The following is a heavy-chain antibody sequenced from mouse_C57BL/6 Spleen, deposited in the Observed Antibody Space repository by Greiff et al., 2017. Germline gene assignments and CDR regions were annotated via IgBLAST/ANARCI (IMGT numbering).Heavy chain of an antibody. Sequence: QVQLQQPGAELVKPGASVKLSCKASGYTFTSYWMHWVKQWPGRGLEWVGRIDPNSGGTKYNEKSKSKATLTVDKPSSTAYMQRSSLTSEDYTVYYDARGDYECDWGYDAIDYWGQGTLVTVSS. V-gene: IGHV1-72*01. CDR2: IDPNSGGT. CDR1: GYTFTSYW. CDR3: ARGDYECDWGYDAIDY. D-gene: IGHD2-4*01. J-gene: IGHJ4*01.